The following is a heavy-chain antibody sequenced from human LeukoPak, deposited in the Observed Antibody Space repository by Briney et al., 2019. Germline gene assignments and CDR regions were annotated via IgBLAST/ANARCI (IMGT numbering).Heavy chain of an antibody. CDR3: ASRNDYSNYGTPRDWYFDL. J-gene: IGHJ2*01. D-gene: IGHD4-11*01. Sequence: SVKVSCKASGGTFSSYATSWVRQAPGQGLEWMGRIIPIFGTANYAQKFQGRVTITTDESTSTAYMELSSLRSEDTAVYYCASRNDYSNYGTPRDWYFDLWGRGTLVTVSS. V-gene: IGHV1-69*05. CDR2: IIPIFGTA. CDR1: GGTFSSYA.